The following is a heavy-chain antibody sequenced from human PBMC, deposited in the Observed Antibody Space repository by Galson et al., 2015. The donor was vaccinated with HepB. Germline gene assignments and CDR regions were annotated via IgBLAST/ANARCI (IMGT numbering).Heavy chain of an antibody. CDR3: AKGYYYDSSGSDAFDI. D-gene: IGHD3-22*01. Sequence: SLRLSCAASGFTFSSYGMHWVRQAPGKGLEWVAVISYDGSNKYYADSVKGRFTISRDNSKNTLYLQMNSLRAEDTAVYYCAKGYYYDSSGSDAFDIWGQGTMVTVSS. V-gene: IGHV3-30*18. CDR1: GFTFSSYG. CDR2: ISYDGSNK. J-gene: IGHJ3*02.